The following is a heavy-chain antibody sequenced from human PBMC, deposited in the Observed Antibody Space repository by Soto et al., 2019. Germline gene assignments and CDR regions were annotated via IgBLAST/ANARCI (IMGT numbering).Heavy chain of an antibody. Sequence: QVQLQESGPGLVKPSQTLSLTCTVSGGSLSSGDYYWSWIRQPPGKGLEWIGYIYYSGSTYYNPSLKSRVTISVDTSKRQFSLKLSSAPAADTAVSYCAREVCDSNYNYYYGMAVWGQGTTVTVYS. CDR2: IYYSGST. J-gene: IGHJ6*02. D-gene: IGHD4-4*01. CDR1: GGSLSSGDYY. V-gene: IGHV4-30-4*01. CDR3: AREVCDSNYNYYYGMAV.